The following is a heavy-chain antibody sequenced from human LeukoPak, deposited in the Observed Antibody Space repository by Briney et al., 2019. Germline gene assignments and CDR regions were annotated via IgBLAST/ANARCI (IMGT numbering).Heavy chain of an antibody. D-gene: IGHD3-10*01. V-gene: IGHV3-30*04. CDR3: ARDTMVRGVITNWFDP. CDR1: GFTFSSYA. CDR2: ISYDGSNK. Sequence: GGSLRLSCAASGFTFSSYAMHWVRQAPGKGLEWVAVISYDGSNKYYADSVKGRFTISRDNSKNTLYLQMNSLRAEDTAVYYCARDTMVRGVITNWFDPWGQGTLVTVSS. J-gene: IGHJ5*02.